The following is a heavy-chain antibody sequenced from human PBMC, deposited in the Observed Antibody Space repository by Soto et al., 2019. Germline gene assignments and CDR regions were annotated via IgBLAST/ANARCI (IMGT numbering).Heavy chain of an antibody. J-gene: IGHJ4*02. Sequence: PGGSLRLSCAASGFTFSNFGMHWGRQAPGKGLEWVAAISADGSDKYFSDSVKGRFTISRDNSKNTLFLQMNSLRAEDTAVYYCAKDKYSSGWYGRTDYWGQGTLVTVSS. CDR2: ISADGSDK. D-gene: IGHD6-19*01. V-gene: IGHV3-30*18. CDR1: GFTFSNFG. CDR3: AKDKYSSGWYGRTDY.